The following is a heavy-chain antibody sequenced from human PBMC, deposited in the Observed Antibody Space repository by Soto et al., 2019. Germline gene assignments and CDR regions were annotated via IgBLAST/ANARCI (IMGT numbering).Heavy chain of an antibody. D-gene: IGHD2-15*01. V-gene: IGHV3-23*01. CDR1: GFTFSSYA. CDR3: AKDPGCSGGSCFVDY. CDR2: ISGSGGST. J-gene: IGHJ4*02. Sequence: GGSLRLSCAASGFTFSSYAMSWVRQAPGKGLEWVSAISGSGGSTNYADSVKGRFTISRDNSKNTLYLQMNSLRAEDTSVYYCAKDPGCSGGSCFVDYWGQGTLVTVSS.